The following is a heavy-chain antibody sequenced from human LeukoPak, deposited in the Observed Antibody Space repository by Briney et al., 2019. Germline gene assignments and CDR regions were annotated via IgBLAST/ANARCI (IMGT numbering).Heavy chain of an antibody. D-gene: IGHD7-27*01. CDR2: VYRSGIT. CDR1: GGSFRGYY. J-gene: IGHJ4*02. CDR3: ARENWVFDY. V-gene: IGHV4-34*01. Sequence: PSETLHLTCDVYGGSFRGYYWSWIRQPPGKGLEWIGSVYRSGITYYNLSLKSRVTISVDTSKSQISLNMRSVTAADTAVFYCARENWVFDYWGQGILVTVSS.